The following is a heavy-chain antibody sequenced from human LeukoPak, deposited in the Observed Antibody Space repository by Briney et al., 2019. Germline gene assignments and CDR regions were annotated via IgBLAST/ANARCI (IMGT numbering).Heavy chain of an antibody. CDR3: ARAAGGVKHAFDI. D-gene: IGHD3-16*01. J-gene: IGHJ3*02. Sequence: SETLSLTCTVSGGSISSYYWSWIRQPPGKGLEWIGYIYYSGSTNYNPSLKSRVTISVDTSKNQFSLKLSSVTAADTAVYYCARAAGGVKHAFDIWGQGTMVTVS. V-gene: IGHV4-59*01. CDR2: IYYSGST. CDR1: GGSISSYY.